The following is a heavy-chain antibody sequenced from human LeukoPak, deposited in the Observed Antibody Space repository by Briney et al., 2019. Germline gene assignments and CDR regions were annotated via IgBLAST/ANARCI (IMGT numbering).Heavy chain of an antibody. CDR2: MDPNSGNT. Sequence: GASVKVSCKASGYTFTSYDINWVRQATGQGLEWMGWMDPNSGNTGYAQKFQGRVTITRNTSISTAYMELSSLRSEDTAVYYCARVGYTGSINWFDPWGQGTLVTVSS. CDR1: GYTFTSYD. D-gene: IGHD5-12*01. J-gene: IGHJ5*02. CDR3: ARVGYTGSINWFDP. V-gene: IGHV1-8*03.